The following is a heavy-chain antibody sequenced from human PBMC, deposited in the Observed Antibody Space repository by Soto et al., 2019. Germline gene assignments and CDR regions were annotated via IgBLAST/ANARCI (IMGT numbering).Heavy chain of an antibody. V-gene: IGHV6-1*01. Sequence: SQTLSLTCAISGDSVSSNSAAWNWIRQSPSRGLEWLGRTYYRSKWYNDYAVSVKSRITINPDTSKNQFSLQLNSVTPEDTAVYYCARDHSRVVAAAGTDCYYYYGMDVWGQGTMVTVSS. CDR1: GDSVSSNSAA. J-gene: IGHJ6*02. D-gene: IGHD6-13*01. CDR3: ARDHSRVVAAAGTDCYYYYGMDV. CDR2: TYYRSKWYN.